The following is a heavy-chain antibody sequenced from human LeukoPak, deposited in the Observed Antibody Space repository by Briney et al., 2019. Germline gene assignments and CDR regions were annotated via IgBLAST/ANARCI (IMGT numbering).Heavy chain of an antibody. V-gene: IGHV3-23*01. CDR2: ISGSATST. CDR3: ARAHNWKYGSFDF. CDR1: GFTFSNFA. D-gene: IGHD1-7*01. Sequence: GGSLRLSCAASGFTFSNFAMSWVRQAPGKGLEWVSAISGSATSTYHADSVKGRFTISRDNSKNTLYLQMNSLRADDTAVYYCARAHNWKYGSFDFWGQGTLVTVSS. J-gene: IGHJ4*02.